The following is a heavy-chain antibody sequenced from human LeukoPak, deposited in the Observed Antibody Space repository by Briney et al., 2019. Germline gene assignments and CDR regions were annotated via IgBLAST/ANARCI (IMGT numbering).Heavy chain of an antibody. J-gene: IGHJ4*02. V-gene: IGHV3-7*01. Sequence: GGPLRLSCAASGFTFSTSWMTWVRQAPGKGLERVAIINVDDSSKSYLDSVKGRFTISRDNARNSLFLQMNNLRAEDTAVYYCARDRAYSTFDFWGQGTLVAVSS. D-gene: IGHD4-11*01. CDR3: ARDRAYSTFDF. CDR1: GFTFSTSW. CDR2: INVDDSSK.